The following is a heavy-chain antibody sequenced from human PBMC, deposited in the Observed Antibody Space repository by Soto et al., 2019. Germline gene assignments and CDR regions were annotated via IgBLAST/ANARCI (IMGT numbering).Heavy chain of an antibody. CDR1: ASSITSSSHF. D-gene: IGHD6-25*01. Sequence: PSETLSRTCSASASSITSSSHFWGWVRQPPGEGLKWIGTMYFTGNTYYTPSLKSRLTMSIDTSKNEFSLRLNSVTAADTAVYYCAGQTFTIAAASYGRSNWFDPWGPGTLVTVSS. CDR3: AGQTFTIAAASYGRSNWFDP. V-gene: IGHV4-39*01. CDR2: MYFTGNT. J-gene: IGHJ5*02.